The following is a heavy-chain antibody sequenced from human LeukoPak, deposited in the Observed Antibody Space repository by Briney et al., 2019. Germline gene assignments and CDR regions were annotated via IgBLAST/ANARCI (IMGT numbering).Heavy chain of an antibody. CDR3: ARRMPGDAFDV. V-gene: IGHV3-20*04. CDR2: INWNGGST. Sequence: PGGSLGLSCAASGFTFDDYGMNWVRQPPGKGLEWVCNINWNGGSTSYADSLKGRLTISRDNAKSSLYLQMNSLRAEDTAMYFCARRMPGDAFDVWGQGTMVTVSS. D-gene: IGHD2-2*01. CDR1: GFTFDDYG. J-gene: IGHJ3*01.